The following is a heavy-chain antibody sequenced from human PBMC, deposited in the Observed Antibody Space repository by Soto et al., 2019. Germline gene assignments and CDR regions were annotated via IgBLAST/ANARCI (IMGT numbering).Heavy chain of an antibody. J-gene: IGHJ4*02. V-gene: IGHV3-48*02. CDR3: ARSVEGHFDY. Sequence: EVQLVESGGALVQPGGSLRLYCAASGFKFSIYSMNWVRQAPGKGLEWSAYITSDTKTIKYADSVKGRFTISRDNAKNSVYLQMNSLSDEDTAVYYCARSVEGHFDYWGQGTVVTVSS. D-gene: IGHD6-19*01. CDR1: GFKFSIYS. CDR2: ITSDTKTI.